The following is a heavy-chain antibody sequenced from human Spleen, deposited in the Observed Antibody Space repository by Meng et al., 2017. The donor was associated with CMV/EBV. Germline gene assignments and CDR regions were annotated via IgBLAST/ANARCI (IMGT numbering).Heavy chain of an antibody. Sequence: TSYDITWVLQATGQGLEWMGWMNPNSGNTGYAQKFQGRVTRTRNTSISTAYMELSSLRSEDTAVYYCARGLLGGDCSSTSCYTVNDYWGQGTLVTVSS. CDR2: MNPNSGNT. J-gene: IGHJ4*02. D-gene: IGHD2-2*02. CDR1: TSYD. CDR3: ARGLLGGDCSSTSCYTVNDY. V-gene: IGHV1-8*01.